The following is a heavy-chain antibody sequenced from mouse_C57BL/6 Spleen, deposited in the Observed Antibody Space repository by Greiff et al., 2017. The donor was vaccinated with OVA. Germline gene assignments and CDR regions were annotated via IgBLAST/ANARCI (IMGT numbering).Heavy chain of an antibody. V-gene: IGHV5-17*01. CDR3: ARGVTTGFPYYAMDY. J-gene: IGHJ4*01. D-gene: IGHD2-2*01. Sequence: EVKLMESGGGLVKPGGSLKLSCAASGFTFSDYGMHWVRQAPEKGLEWVAYISSGSSTIYYADTVKGRFTISRDNAKNTLFLQMTSLRSEDTAMYYCARGVTTGFPYYAMDYWGQGTSVTVSS. CDR1: GFTFSDYG. CDR2: ISSGSSTI.